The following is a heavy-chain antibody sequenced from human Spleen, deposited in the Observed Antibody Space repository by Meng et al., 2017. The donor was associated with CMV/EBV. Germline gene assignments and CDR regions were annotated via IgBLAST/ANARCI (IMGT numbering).Heavy chain of an antibody. CDR3: ARAWELAQAFDY. Sequence: SETLSLTCTVSGGSISSSSYYWGWIRQPPGKGLEWTGSIYYSGSTYYNPSLKSRVTISVDTSKNQFSLKLSSVTAADTAVYYCARAWELAQAFDYWGQGTLVTVSS. CDR2: IYYSGST. D-gene: IGHD4-23*01. V-gene: IGHV4-39*07. J-gene: IGHJ4*02. CDR1: GGSISSSSYY.